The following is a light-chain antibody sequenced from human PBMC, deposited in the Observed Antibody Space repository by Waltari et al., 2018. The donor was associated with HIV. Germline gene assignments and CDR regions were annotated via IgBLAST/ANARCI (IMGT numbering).Light chain of an antibody. CDR2: DNN. Sequence: QSVLTQPPSVSAAPGQRVTISCSGSSPNLGNNTVSWYKHPPRAPPKPLIYDNNNRPSVIPDPLSGYKSCTSAPLVMTGLQTGDEADYYCGKWERSLSGVFGGGTKLTVL. V-gene: IGLV1-51*01. CDR3: GKWERSLSGV. CDR1: SPNLGNNT. J-gene: IGLJ3*02.